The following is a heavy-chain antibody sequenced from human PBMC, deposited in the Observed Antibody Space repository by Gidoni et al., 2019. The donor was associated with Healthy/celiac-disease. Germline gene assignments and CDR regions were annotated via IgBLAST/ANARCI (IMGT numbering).Heavy chain of an antibody. D-gene: IGHD3-10*01. CDR3: ARWSGDPIDLEYYYYYYMDV. V-gene: IGHV4-39*01. CDR2: IYYSGST. J-gene: IGHJ6*03. Sequence: QLQLQESGPGLVKPSETLSLTCTVSGGSISSSSYYWGWIRQPPGKGLEWIGSIYYSGSTYYNPSLKSRVTISVDTSKNQFSLKLSSVTAADTAVYYCARWSGDPIDLEYYYYYYMDVWGKGTTVTVSS. CDR1: GGSISSSSYY.